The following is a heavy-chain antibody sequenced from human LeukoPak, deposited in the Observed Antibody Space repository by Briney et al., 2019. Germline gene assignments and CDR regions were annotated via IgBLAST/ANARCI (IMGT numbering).Heavy chain of an antibody. V-gene: IGHV3-30-3*01. CDR1: GFTFSSYA. D-gene: IGHD5-18*01. J-gene: IGHJ6*03. Sequence: PGGSLRLSCAASGFTFSSYAMHWVRQAPGKGLEWVAVISYDGSNKYYADSVKGRFTISRDNAKNSLYLQMNSLRAEDTAVYYCARDPYVDTDHYYYYYYMDVWGKATTVTVSS. CDR3: ARDPYVDTDHYYYYYYMDV. CDR2: ISYDGSNK.